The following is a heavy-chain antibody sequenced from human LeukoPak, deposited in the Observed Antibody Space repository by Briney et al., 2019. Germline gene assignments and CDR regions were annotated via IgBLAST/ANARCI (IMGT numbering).Heavy chain of an antibody. V-gene: IGHV4-39*07. CDR2: ISYSGTT. D-gene: IGHD3-3*01. J-gene: IGHJ4*02. CDR1: GGSISSSAPY. Sequence: PSETLSLTCTVSGGSISSSAPYWGWIRQPPGKRLEWIGSISYSGTTYYNPSLKSRVTISVDTSRNQLSLKLSSVTAADTAVYYCARDPDFWSGYYYFDYWGQGTLVTVSS. CDR3: ARDPDFWSGYYYFDY.